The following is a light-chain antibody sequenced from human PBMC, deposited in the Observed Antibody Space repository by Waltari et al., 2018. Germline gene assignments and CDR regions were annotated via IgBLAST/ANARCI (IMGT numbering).Light chain of an antibody. CDR3: YSSDSTGLRV. Sequence: SYELTQPPSVSVSPGQTARITCSGHELPRKYAYWFQQKSGQAPRLVIYEDTKRPSGSPGRFPGSSSGTGATLTITGAQVDDEADYYCYSSDSTGLRVFGGGTTVVVL. CDR2: EDT. CDR1: ELPRKY. J-gene: IGLJ1*01. V-gene: IGLV3-10*01.